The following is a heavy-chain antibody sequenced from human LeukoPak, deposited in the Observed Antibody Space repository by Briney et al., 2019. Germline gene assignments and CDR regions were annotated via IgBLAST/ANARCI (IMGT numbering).Heavy chain of an antibody. CDR2: IIPIFGTA. CDR3: AREMHYYDSSGYYRYYYYGMDV. J-gene: IGHJ6*02. D-gene: IGHD3-22*01. Sequence: SVKVSCKASGGTFSSYAISWVRQAPGQGLEWMGGIIPIFGTANYAQKFQGRVTITADESTSTAYMELSSLRSEDTAVYYCAREMHYYDSSGYYRYYYYGMDVWGQGTTVTVSS. V-gene: IGHV1-69*13. CDR1: GGTFSSYA.